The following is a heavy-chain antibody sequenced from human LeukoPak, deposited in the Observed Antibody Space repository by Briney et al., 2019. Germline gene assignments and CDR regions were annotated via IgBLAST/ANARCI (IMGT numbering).Heavy chain of an antibody. J-gene: IGHJ6*02. CDR3: AKNFGSGRGVPYGMDV. Sequence: GGSLRLSCAASGFTFSNYAMHWVRQAPGKGLEYVSAISSNGGSTYYANSVKGRFTISRDDSMNTLYLQMSALRGEDTALYYCAKNFGSGRGVPYGMDVWGQGTTVTVSS. V-gene: IGHV3-64*01. CDR1: GFTFSNYA. CDR2: ISSNGGST. D-gene: IGHD3-10*01.